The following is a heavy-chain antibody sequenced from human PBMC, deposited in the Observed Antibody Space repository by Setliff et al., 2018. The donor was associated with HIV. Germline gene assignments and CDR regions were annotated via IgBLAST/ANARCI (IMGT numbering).Heavy chain of an antibody. CDR2: IYYSGST. Sequence: SETLSLTCAVSGGSMNSGGYSWSWIRQPPGKGLEWIGYIYYSGSTYYNPSLKSRVTISVDTSKKQFSLKLSSVTAADTAVYFCARLGYVTFDFDYWGQGTLVTVSS. CDR1: GGSMNSGGYS. J-gene: IGHJ4*02. CDR3: ARLGYVTFDFDY. D-gene: IGHD3-16*01. V-gene: IGHV4-30-2*01.